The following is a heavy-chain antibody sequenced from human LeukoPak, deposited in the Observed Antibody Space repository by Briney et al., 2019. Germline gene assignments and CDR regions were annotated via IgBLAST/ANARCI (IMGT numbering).Heavy chain of an antibody. Sequence: SETLSLTCTVSGYSISSDYYWGWIRQPPGKGLEWIGSIYHSGSTYYNPSLKSRVTISVDTSKNQFSLKLSSVTAADTAVYYCARAYYDFWSGYHNWFDPWGQGTLVTVSS. D-gene: IGHD3-3*01. CDR1: GYSISSDYY. V-gene: IGHV4-38-2*02. J-gene: IGHJ5*02. CDR3: ARAYYDFWSGYHNWFDP. CDR2: IYHSGST.